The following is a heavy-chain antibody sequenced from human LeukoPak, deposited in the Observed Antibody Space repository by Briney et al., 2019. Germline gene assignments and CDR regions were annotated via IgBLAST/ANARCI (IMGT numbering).Heavy chain of an antibody. CDR1: GGSVSSGSYY. CDR2: IYYSGST. V-gene: IGHV4-61*01. Sequence: PSETLSLTCTVSGGSVSSGSYYWSWIRQPPGKGLEWIGYIYYSGSTNYNPSLKSRVTISVDTSKNQFSLKLSSVTAADTAVYYCARASRLDGSGWYFDYWGQGTLVTVSS. CDR3: ARASRLDGSGWYFDY. D-gene: IGHD6-19*01. J-gene: IGHJ4*02.